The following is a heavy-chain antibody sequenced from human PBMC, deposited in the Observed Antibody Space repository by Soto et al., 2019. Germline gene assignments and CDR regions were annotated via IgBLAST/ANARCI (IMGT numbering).Heavy chain of an antibody. D-gene: IGHD3-3*01. Sequence: ASVKVSCKASGYTFTNFDVNWVRQAPGQGLEWMGWINTNTGNPTYAQGFTGRFVFSLDTSVSTAYLQICSLKAEDTAVYYCARAGGRNRVDFWSGYDNWGQGTLVTVSS. CDR1: GYTFTNFD. V-gene: IGHV7-4-1*01. J-gene: IGHJ4*02. CDR2: INTNTGNP. CDR3: ARAGGRNRVDFWSGYDN.